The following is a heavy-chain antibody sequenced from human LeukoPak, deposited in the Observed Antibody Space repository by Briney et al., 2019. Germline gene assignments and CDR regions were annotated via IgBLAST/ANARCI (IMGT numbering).Heavy chain of an antibody. CDR3: ARARVAVDY. J-gene: IGHJ4*02. V-gene: IGHV3-30-3*01. CDR1: GFTFSSYA. Sequence: GGSLRLSCAASGFTFSSYAMHWVRQAPGKGLEWVAVISYDGSNKYYADSVKGRFTISRDNSKNTLYLQMNSLRAEDTAVYYCARARVAVDYWGQGTLVTVPS. CDR2: ISYDGSNK. D-gene: IGHD2-15*01.